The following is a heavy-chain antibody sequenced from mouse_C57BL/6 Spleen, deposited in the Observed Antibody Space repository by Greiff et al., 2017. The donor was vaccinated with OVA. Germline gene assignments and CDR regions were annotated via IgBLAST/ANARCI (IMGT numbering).Heavy chain of an antibody. Sequence: EVKLQESGGGLVQPKGSLKLSCAASGFSFNTYAMNWVRQAPGKGLEWVARIRSKSNNYATYYADSVKDRFTISRDDSESMLYLQMNNLKTEDTAMYYCVRSNYEEWYFDVWGTGTTVTVSS. CDR2: IRSKSNNYAT. V-gene: IGHV10-1*01. CDR3: VRSNYEEWYFDV. CDR1: GFSFNTYA. D-gene: IGHD2-5*01. J-gene: IGHJ1*03.